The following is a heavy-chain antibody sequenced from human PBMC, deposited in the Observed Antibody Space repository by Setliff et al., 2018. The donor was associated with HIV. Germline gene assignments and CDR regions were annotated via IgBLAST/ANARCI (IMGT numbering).Heavy chain of an antibody. Sequence: PGGSLRLSCIASGFTFSDYWMTWVRQAPGKGLEWVANIKDDGSDKNYVDSMKGRLTISRDNAKSSLYLQMNSLRVDDTAVYYCARDHGGKDYWGQGTLVTVSS. CDR1: GFTFSDYW. CDR2: IKDDGSDK. J-gene: IGHJ4*02. CDR3: ARDHGGKDY. V-gene: IGHV3-7*01.